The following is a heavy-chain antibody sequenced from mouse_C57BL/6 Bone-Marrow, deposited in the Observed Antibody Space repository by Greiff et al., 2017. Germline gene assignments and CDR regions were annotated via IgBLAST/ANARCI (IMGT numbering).Heavy chain of an antibody. CDR1: GYTFTSYW. D-gene: IGHD1-1*01. CDR3: ARSFITTVVATGY. Sequence: QVQLQQPGAELVRPGSSVKLSCKASGYTFTSYWMDWVKQRPGQGLEWIGNIYPSDSETHYNQKFKDKATLTVDKSSSTAYMQLSSLTSEDSAVYYCARSFITTVVATGYWGQGTLVTVSA. V-gene: IGHV1-61*01. J-gene: IGHJ3*01. CDR2: IYPSDSET.